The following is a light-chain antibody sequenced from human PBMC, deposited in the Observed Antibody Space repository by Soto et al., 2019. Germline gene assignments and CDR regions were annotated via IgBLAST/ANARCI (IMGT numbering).Light chain of an antibody. Sequence: DIQLTQSPSFLSASVGDRVTMTCRASQGISTYLAWYQQKPGKAPKLLIYAASTLQSGVPSRFSGSGSGTDFTLEISRVEAEDVGVYYCMQGTHWPWTFGQGTKVDIK. CDR1: QGISTY. CDR3: MQGTHWPWT. V-gene: IGKV1-9*01. CDR2: AAS. J-gene: IGKJ1*01.